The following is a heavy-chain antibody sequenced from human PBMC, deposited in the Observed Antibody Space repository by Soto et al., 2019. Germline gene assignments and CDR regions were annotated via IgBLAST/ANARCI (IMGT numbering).Heavy chain of an antibody. D-gene: IGHD3-10*01. CDR1: GFTFSSSW. Sequence: EVQLVESGGALVQPGGSLRLSCAASGFTFSSSWMHWVRQGPGKGLVWVSRTNSDGSSISYAVSVKGRFTISRDNAKNTLDLQISHLRAVDSAGYYCARGGSYYLDYWGQGTLLTVSS. V-gene: IGHV3-74*01. CDR3: ARGGSYYLDY. CDR2: TNSDGSSI. J-gene: IGHJ4*02.